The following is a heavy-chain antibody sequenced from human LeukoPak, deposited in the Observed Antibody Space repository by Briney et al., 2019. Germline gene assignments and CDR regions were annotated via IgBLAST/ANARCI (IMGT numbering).Heavy chain of an antibody. D-gene: IGHD3-22*01. CDR1: GGTFSSYG. CDR2: IIPLFGTT. J-gene: IGHJ5*02. V-gene: IGHV1-69*05. CDR3: ARDPLHYDSSGYSWSNWFDP. Sequence: SVKVSCKPSGGTFSSYGIVWVRQAPGQGLEWLGGIIPLFGTTNHAQTFQGRVTITTDESTSTAYMELSSLRSEDTAVCYCARDPLHYDSSGYSWSNWFDPWGQGTLVTGSS.